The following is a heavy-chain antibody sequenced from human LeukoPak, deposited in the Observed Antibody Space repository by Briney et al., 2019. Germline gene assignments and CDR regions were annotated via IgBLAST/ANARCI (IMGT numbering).Heavy chain of an antibody. Sequence: GGSLRLSCAASGFTFDDYGMSWVRQAPGKGLEWVSYISSSGSTIYYADSVKGRFTISRDNAKNSLYLQMNSLRAEDTAVYYCARGPGYYYYYYMDVWGKGTTVTVSS. CDR2: ISSSGSTI. CDR3: ARGPGYYYYYYMDV. J-gene: IGHJ6*03. V-gene: IGHV3-48*03. CDR1: GFTFDDYG.